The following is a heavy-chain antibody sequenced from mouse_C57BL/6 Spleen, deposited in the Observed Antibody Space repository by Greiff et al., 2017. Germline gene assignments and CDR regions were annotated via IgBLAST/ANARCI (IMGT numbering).Heavy chain of an antibody. CDR1: GYTFTSYW. Sequence: QVQLQQPGAELVKPGASVKLSCKASGYTFTSYWMHWVKQRPGQGLEWIGMIHPNSGSTNYNEKFKSKATLTVDKSSSTAYMQLSSLTSEDSAVYYCARWGYYGSSKPGWYFDVWGTGTTVTVSS. CDR3: ARWGYYGSSKPGWYFDV. CDR2: IHPNSGST. J-gene: IGHJ1*03. D-gene: IGHD1-1*01. V-gene: IGHV1-64*01.